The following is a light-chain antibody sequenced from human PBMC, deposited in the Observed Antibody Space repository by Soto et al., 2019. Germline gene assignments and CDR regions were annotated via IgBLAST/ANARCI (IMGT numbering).Light chain of an antibody. Sequence: ILLTQSPATLSLSPGERATLSCRASQSVSSYLAWYQQKPGQAPRLLIYDASNRATGIPARFSGSGSGTDFTLTISSLEPEDFAVYYCQQRSKWPLTFGGGTKVDI. CDR1: QSVSSY. J-gene: IGKJ4*01. CDR2: DAS. CDR3: QQRSKWPLT. V-gene: IGKV3-11*01.